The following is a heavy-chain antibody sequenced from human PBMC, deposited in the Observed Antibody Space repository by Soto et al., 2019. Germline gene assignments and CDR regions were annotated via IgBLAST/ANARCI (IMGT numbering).Heavy chain of an antibody. CDR3: ARLATVTRDY. CDR2: ISSSSGSI. Sequence: GGSLRLSCEASGFFFGSYSMNWVRQAPGKGLEWISYISSSSGSIQYADSVKGRFTISRDNAKNSLYLQMSNLRDEDTAVYYCARLATVTRDYWGQGTLVTISS. CDR1: GFFFGSYS. J-gene: IGHJ4*02. V-gene: IGHV3-48*02. D-gene: IGHD4-17*01.